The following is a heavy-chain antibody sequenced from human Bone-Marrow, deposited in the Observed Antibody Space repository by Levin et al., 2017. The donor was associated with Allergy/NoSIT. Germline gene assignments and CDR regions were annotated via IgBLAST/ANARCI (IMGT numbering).Heavy chain of an antibody. CDR2: IYYSGST. V-gene: IGHV4-30-4*01. D-gene: IGHD3-10*01. CDR1: GGSISSGNYY. J-gene: IGHJ4*02. CDR3: ATGSGSYKIYFAY. Sequence: SETLSLTCTVSGGSISSGNYYWSWIRQTPGKGLEWIGYIYYSGSTYYNPSLKSRLTISVDTSKNQFSLNLTSVTTASTAVYDCATGSGSYKIYFAYCGQGTLVTASS.